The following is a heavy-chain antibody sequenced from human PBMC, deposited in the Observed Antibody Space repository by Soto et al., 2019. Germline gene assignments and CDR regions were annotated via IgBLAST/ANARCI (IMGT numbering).Heavy chain of an antibody. V-gene: IGHV3-33*01. D-gene: IGHD3-16*01. Sequence: GGSLRLSCAASGFTFSSYGMHWVRQAPCKGLEWVAFIWHDGGNKFYAESVKGRFTISRDNSKNTLYLQMTSLSAEDTAMYYCARDGDVNTGFGKDYWGQGTLVTVSS. CDR2: IWHDGGNK. CDR3: ARDGDVNTGFGKDY. CDR1: GFTFSSYG. J-gene: IGHJ4*02.